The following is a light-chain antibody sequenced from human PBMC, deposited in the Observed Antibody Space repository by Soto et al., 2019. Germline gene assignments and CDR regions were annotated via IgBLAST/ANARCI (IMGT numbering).Light chain of an antibody. V-gene: IGLV2-14*01. CDR3: NSYTSNNSRV. CDR1: SRDVGAYSS. Sequence: QSVLTPPASVSGSPGQSITISCTGPSRDVGAYSSVSWYHQHPGKAPKLMVFEVSNRPSGVSNRFSGSKSGNTASLAISGLQAEDEADYYCNSYTSNNSRVFGTGTKVTVL. CDR2: EVS. J-gene: IGLJ1*01.